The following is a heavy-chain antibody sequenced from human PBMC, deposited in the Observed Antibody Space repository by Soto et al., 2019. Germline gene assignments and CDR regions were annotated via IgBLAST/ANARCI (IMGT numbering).Heavy chain of an antibody. D-gene: IGHD6-6*01. V-gene: IGHV4-34*01. CDR1: GGSFSGYY. CDR3: ARGSGAARPRKGWFDP. Sequence: SETLSLTCAVYGGSFSGYYWSWIRQPPGKGLEWIGEINHSGSTNYNPSLKSRVTISVDTSKNQFSLKLSSVTAADTAVYYCARGSGAARPRKGWFDPWGQGTLVTVSS. CDR2: INHSGST. J-gene: IGHJ5*02.